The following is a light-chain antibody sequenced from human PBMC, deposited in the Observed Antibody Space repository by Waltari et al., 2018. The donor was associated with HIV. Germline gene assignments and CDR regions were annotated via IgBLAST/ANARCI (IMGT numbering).Light chain of an antibody. J-gene: IGKJ1*01. CDR1: QSLLYSSNNKNY. CDR3: QQFYTTTWS. Sequence: DIVVTQSPDSLAVSLGGRAAMNCKSTQSLLYSSNNKNYLAWYQKKPGQPPKLLIYWASTRASGVPARFSGSGSGTNFTLTINGLLAEDVAIYYCQQFYTTTWSFGPGTRVEI. CDR2: WAS. V-gene: IGKV4-1*01.